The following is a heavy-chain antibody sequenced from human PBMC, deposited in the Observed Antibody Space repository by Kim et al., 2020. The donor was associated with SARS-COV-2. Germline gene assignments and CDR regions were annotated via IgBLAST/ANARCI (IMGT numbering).Heavy chain of an antibody. J-gene: IGHJ3*02. Sequence: GGSLRLSCAASGFTFSDYYMNWIRQAPGKGLEWVSYISSSSSYTNYADSVKGRFTISRDNAKNSLYLQMNSLRAEDTAVYYCARVSVAAAGTGSGAFDIWGQGTMVTVSS. CDR2: ISSSSSYT. CDR1: GFTFSDYY. CDR3: ARVSVAAAGTGSGAFDI. V-gene: IGHV3-11*05. D-gene: IGHD6-13*01.